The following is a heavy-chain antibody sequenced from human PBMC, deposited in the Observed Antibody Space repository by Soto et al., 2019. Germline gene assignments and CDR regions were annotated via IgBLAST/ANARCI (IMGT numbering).Heavy chain of an antibody. CDR3: ARGYAFDI. CDR1: GSSISTDNW. J-gene: IGHJ3*02. Sequence: SETLSLTCAVSGSSISTDNWWSWVRQPPGKGLEWIGEIHHSGATNYNTSLKSRVTTSVDKSKNQFSLNLISVTAADTAMYYCARGYAFDIWGQGTTVTVSS. CDR2: IHHSGAT. V-gene: IGHV4-4*02.